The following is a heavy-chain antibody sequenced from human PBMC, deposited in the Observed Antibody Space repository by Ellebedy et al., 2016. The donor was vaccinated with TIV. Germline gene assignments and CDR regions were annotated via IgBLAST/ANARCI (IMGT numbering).Heavy chain of an antibody. CDR2: NGYNFGTG. CDR3: ARDNMGSLDY. D-gene: IGHD3-10*01. CDR1: GGSISASG. V-gene: IGHV4-59*01. J-gene: IGHJ4*02. Sequence: GSLRLACTVSGGSISASGWGWVRQPPGKGLEWIGYNGYNFGTGNYNPALKSRVTISVDTSKSQFSLKLSSVTAADTAVYYCARDNMGSLDYWGQGTLVTVSS.